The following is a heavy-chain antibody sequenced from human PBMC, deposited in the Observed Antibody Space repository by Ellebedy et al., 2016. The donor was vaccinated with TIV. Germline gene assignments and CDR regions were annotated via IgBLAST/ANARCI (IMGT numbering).Heavy chain of an antibody. Sequence: GESLKISCEVSGFTVSNNYMTWVRQAPGKGLEWVSVIYSGGTTYYADSVRGRFTISRDSSKNTLYLQMNSLRAEDTALYYCAKATDPYCGGDCYYDYWGQGTLVAVSS. CDR3: AKATDPYCGGDCYYDY. D-gene: IGHD2-21*02. CDR1: GFTVSNNY. J-gene: IGHJ4*02. CDR2: IYSGGTT. V-gene: IGHV3-66*01.